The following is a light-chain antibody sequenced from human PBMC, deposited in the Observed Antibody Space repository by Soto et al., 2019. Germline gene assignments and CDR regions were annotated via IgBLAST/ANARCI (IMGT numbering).Light chain of an antibody. J-gene: IGKJ1*01. CDR1: EDVRHD. V-gene: IGKV1-6*01. Sequence: AIQVTQSPSSLSASVGDRVTINCRTSEDVRHDLAWFQQRPGKAPNLLIYSATRLQSGVPSRFSGSGSGTDFTLTISSLQPEDFATYYCQHRSNWPSWTFGAGTKVDIK. CDR2: SAT. CDR3: QHRSNWPSWT.